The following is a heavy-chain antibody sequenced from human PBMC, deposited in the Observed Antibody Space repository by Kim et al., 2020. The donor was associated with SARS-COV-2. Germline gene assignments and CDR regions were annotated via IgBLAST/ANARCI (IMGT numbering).Heavy chain of an antibody. D-gene: IGHD3-16*02. Sequence: GGSLRLSCAASGFTFSDYYMSWIRQAPGKGLEWVSYISSSSYTNYADSVKGRFTISRDNAKNSLYLQMNSLRAEDTAVYYCSRVGYDYVWGSYRDYSYYYGMDVWGQGTTVTVSS. CDR3: SRVGYDYVWGSYRDYSYYYGMDV. V-gene: IGHV3-11*05. CDR1: GFTFSDYY. CDR2: ISSSSYT. J-gene: IGHJ6*02.